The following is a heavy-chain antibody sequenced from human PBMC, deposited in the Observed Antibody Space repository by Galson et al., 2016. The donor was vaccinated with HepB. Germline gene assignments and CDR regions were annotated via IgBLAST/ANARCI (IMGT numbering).Heavy chain of an antibody. CDR3: AKSLYGDLGGGGY. J-gene: IGHJ4*02. Sequence: SLRLSCAASGFTVNSNSMSWVRQAPGKGPEWVSVMYSGGRTYYADSVKGRFTISRHASKNTLYLQMNSLRPEDTAVYYCAKSLYGDLGGGGYWGQGTLVTVSA. CDR1: GFTVNSNS. CDR2: MYSGGRT. V-gene: IGHV3-53*01. D-gene: IGHD2-21*02.